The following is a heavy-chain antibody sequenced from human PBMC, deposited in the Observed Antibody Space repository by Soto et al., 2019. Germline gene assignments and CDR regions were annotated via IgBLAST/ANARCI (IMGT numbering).Heavy chain of an antibody. CDR2: IFHTGTT. CDR1: GDSIISIYH. Sequence: SETLSLTCTVSGDSIISIYHWAWIRQPPGRSLEWIASIFHTGTTYYTPSLKSRVTISVDTSKNQFSLRLSSVTAADTAVYYCARLRIFGVVYYWYFDLWGRGTLVT. V-gene: IGHV4-38-2*02. J-gene: IGHJ2*01. CDR3: ARLRIFGVVYYWYFDL. D-gene: IGHD3-3*01.